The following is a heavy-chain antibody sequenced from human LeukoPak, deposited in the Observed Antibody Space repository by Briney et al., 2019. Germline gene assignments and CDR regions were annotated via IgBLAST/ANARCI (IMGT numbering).Heavy chain of an antibody. J-gene: IGHJ4*02. CDR3: AREILGGFNPGAY. D-gene: IGHD1-14*01. CDR1: LDSTASNFW. Sequence: SETLSLTCTVSLDSTASNFWSWVRQPPGKGLEWIGEIHRSGSPNYNPSLQSRVTISIDRSRNQIALELSSVTAADTAVYYCAREILGGFNPGAYWGQGTLVTVSS. V-gene: IGHV4-4*02. CDR2: IHRSGSP.